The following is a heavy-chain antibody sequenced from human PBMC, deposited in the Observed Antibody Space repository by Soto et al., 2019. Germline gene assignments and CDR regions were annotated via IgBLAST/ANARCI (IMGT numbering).Heavy chain of an antibody. V-gene: IGHV1-24*01. CDR1: GYTLTELS. CDR2: FDPEDGET. D-gene: IGHD3-9*01. Sequence: ASVKVAWKVSGYTLTELSMHWVRQAPGKGLEWMGGFDPEDGETIYAQKFQGRVTMTEDTSTDTAYMELSSLRSEDTAVYYCATVGDILTGKGGYSSYGTDVWGPAITVTVYS. CDR3: ATVGDILTGKGGYSSYGTDV. J-gene: IGHJ6*02.